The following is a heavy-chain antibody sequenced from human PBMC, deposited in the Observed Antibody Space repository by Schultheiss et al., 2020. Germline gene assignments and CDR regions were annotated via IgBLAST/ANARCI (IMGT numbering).Heavy chain of an antibody. V-gene: IGHV4-34*01. CDR1: GGSFSGYY. CDR2: INHSGST. J-gene: IGHJ4*02. Sequence: SETLSLTCAVYGGSFSGYYWSWIRQPPGKGLEWIGEINHSGSTNYNPSLKSRVTISVDTSKNQFSLKLSSVTAADTAVYYCARVGAVAAPYYFDYWGQGTLVTVSS. CDR3: ARVGAVAAPYYFDY. D-gene: IGHD6-19*01.